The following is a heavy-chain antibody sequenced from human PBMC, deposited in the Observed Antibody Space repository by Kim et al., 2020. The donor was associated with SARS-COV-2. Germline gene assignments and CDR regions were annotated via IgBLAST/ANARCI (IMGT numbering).Heavy chain of an antibody. CDR3: ARDANSGYASGDY. CDR1: GFTVSSNY. J-gene: IGHJ4*02. Sequence: GGSLRLSCAASGFTVSSNYMSWVRQAPGKGLEWVSVIYSGGSTYYADSVKGRFTISRDNSKNTLYLQMNSLRAEDTAVYYCARDANSGYASGDYWGQGTLVTVSS. V-gene: IGHV3-66*01. CDR2: IYSGGST. D-gene: IGHD5-12*01.